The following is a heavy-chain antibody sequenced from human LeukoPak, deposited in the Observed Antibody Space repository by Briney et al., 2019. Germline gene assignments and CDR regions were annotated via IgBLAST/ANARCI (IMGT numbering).Heavy chain of an antibody. CDR3: ARDSRDLDYSYYYGMDV. V-gene: IGHV4-31*03. D-gene: IGHD4-11*01. Sequence: PSETLSLTCTVSGGSISSGGYYWRWIRQHPGKGLEWIGYIYYSGSTYYNPSLKSRVTISVDTSKNQFSLKLSSVTAADTAVYYCARDSRDLDYSYYYGMDVWGQGTTVTVSS. CDR1: GGSISSGGYY. CDR2: IYYSGST. J-gene: IGHJ6*02.